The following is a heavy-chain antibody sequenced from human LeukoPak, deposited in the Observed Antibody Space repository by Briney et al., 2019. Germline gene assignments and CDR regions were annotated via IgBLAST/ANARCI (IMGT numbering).Heavy chain of an antibody. V-gene: IGHV3-74*01. CDR3: VRDKSGWDDY. Sequence: SGGSLRLSCAASGFTFSSYWMHWVRQAPGKGLVWVSRINPERTTTSYADSVRGRFTISRDNAKNTLYLQMNSLRAEDTAVYYCVRDKSGWDDYWGQGTLVTVSS. CDR2: INPERTTT. D-gene: IGHD6-19*01. J-gene: IGHJ4*02. CDR1: GFTFSSYW.